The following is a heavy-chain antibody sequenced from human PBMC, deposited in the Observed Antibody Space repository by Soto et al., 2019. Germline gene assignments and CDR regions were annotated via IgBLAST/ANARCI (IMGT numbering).Heavy chain of an antibody. CDR1: GGSISSGGYS. CDR3: ARGGFYYDSSGDSYYFDY. CDR2: IYHSGST. J-gene: IGHJ4*02. Sequence: SETLSLTCAVSGGSISSGGYSWSWIRQPPGKGLEWIGYIYHSGSTYYNPSLKSRVTISVDRSKNQFSLKLSSVTAADTAVYYCARGGFYYDSSGDSYYFDYWGQGTLVTVSS. D-gene: IGHD3-22*01. V-gene: IGHV4-30-2*01.